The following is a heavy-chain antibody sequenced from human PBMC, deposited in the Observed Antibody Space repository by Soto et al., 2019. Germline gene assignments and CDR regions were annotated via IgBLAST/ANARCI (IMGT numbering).Heavy chain of an antibody. CDR3: VKDYYDTLAGYYGPDY. D-gene: IGHD3-9*01. Sequence: PGGSLRLSCVASGFTFNNYGIHWVRQAPGKGLDWVAVISNDGNNKYYADSIKGRFTISRDNSKNTLYLHLNSLRPEDTAVYYCVKDYYDTLAGYYGPDYWGQGTLVTVSS. V-gene: IGHV3-30*18. CDR2: ISNDGNNK. J-gene: IGHJ4*02. CDR1: GFTFNNYG.